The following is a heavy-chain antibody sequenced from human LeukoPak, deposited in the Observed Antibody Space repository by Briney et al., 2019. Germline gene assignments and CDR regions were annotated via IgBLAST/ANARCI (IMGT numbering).Heavy chain of an antibody. J-gene: IGHJ4*02. D-gene: IGHD6-19*01. V-gene: IGHV4-39*01. CDR1: GGSISSSSYY. CDR3: ARGIYSSGWYKGY. Sequence: PSETLSLTCTVSGGSISSSSYYWGWIRQPPGKGLERIGSIYYSGSTYYNPSLKSRVTISVDTSKNQFSLKLSSVTAADTAVYYCARGIYSSGWYKGYWGQGTLVTVSS. CDR2: IYYSGST.